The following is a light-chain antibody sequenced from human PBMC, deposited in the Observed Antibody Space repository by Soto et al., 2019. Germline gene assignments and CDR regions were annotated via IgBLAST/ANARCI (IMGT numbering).Light chain of an antibody. CDR1: QSVSSN. CDR3: QQYNNWPPLT. V-gene: IGKV3-15*01. CDR2: GAS. Sequence: EIVMTQSRATLSVSPGERATLSCRASQSVSSNLAWYQHKPGQAPRLLIYGASTRATGIPARFSGSGSGTDFTLTISSLQSEDFAVYYCQQYNNWPPLTFGGGTKVEIK. J-gene: IGKJ4*01.